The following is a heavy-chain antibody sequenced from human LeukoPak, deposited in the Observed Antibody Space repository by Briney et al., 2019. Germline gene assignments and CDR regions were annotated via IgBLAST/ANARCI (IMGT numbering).Heavy chain of an antibody. CDR3: AXGXXXXGXXXPFDY. V-gene: IGHV3-9*01. J-gene: IGHJ4*02. CDR1: GFTFDDYA. CDR2: ISWNSGSI. Sequence: GGSLRLSCAASGFTFDDYAMHWVRQAPGKGLEWVSGISWNSGSIGYADSVKGRFTISRDNAKNSLYLQMNSLRAEDTALYYCAXGXXXXGXXXPFDYWGQGTLVTV.